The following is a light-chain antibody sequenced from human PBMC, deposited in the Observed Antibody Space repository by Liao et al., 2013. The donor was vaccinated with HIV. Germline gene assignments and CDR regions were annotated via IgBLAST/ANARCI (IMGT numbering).Light chain of an antibody. V-gene: IGLV3-25*02. Sequence: SYELTQPPSVSVSPGQTARITCSGDALPKQYAYWYQQKPGQAPVLVIYKDSERPSGIPERFSGSSSGTTVTLTISGVQAMDEAHYYCQAWDTTLDSVLFGGGTKLTVL. CDR1: ALPKQY. J-gene: IGLJ2*01. CDR3: QAWDTTLDSVL. CDR2: KDS.